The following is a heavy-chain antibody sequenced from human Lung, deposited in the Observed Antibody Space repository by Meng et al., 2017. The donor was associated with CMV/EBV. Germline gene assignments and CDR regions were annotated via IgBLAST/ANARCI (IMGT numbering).Heavy chain of an antibody. CDR2: INHSGST. CDR1: GGSFSGYY. V-gene: IGHV4-34*01. Sequence: SETLSLXCAVYGGSFSGYYWSWIRQPPGKGLEWIGEINHSGSTNYNPSLKSRVTISVDTSKNQFSLKLSSVTAANTAVYYCARARVVPAYYYGMDVWGQGPTVTVSS. D-gene: IGHD2-2*01. J-gene: IGHJ6*01. CDR3: ARARVVPAYYYGMDV.